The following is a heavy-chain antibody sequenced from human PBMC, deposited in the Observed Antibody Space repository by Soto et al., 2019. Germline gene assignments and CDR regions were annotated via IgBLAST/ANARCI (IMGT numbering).Heavy chain of an antibody. CDR2: ISGSGGST. V-gene: IGHV3-23*01. Sequence: PGGALRLFCGPSGFTFSSYAMSWVRQAPGKGLEWVSAISGSGGSTYYADSVKGRFTISRDNSKNTLYLQMNSLRAEDTAVYYCAKVYGMDVWGQGTTVTVSS. J-gene: IGHJ6*02. CDR3: AKVYGMDV. CDR1: GFTFSSYA.